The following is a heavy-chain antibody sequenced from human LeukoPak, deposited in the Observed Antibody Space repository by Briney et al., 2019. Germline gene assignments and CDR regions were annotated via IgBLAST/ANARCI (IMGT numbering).Heavy chain of an antibody. CDR1: GGSISSGSYY. D-gene: IGHD1-26*01. CDR3: ARNGGSYAFDY. CDR2: NSYSGSS. V-gene: IGHV4-61*01. Sequence: PSQTLSLTCTVSGGSISSGSYYWSWIRQPPGKGLEWIGYNSYSGSSNYNPSLKSRVTISIDTSRNQFSLKLSSVTAADTAVYYCARNGGSYAFDYWGQGSLVTVSS. J-gene: IGHJ4*02.